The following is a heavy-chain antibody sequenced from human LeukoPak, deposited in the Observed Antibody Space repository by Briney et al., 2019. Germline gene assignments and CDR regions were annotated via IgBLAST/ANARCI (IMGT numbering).Heavy chain of an antibody. CDR2: INHSGST. Sequence: SETLSLTCAVYGGSFSGYYWSWIRQPPGKGLEWIGEINHSGSTNYNPSLKSRVAISVDTSKNQFSLKLSSVTAADTAVYYCAGAMVRGRYYYYYGMDVWGQGTTVTVSS. V-gene: IGHV4-34*01. J-gene: IGHJ6*02. D-gene: IGHD3-10*01. CDR1: GGSFSGYY. CDR3: AGAMVRGRYYYYYGMDV.